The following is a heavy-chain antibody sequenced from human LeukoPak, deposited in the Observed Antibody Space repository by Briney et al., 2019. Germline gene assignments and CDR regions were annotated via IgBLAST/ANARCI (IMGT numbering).Heavy chain of an antibody. D-gene: IGHD2-15*01. J-gene: IGHJ4*02. CDR3: ARGRRGGNPFDY. Sequence: SETLSLTCTVSGGSISSYYWSWIRQPPGKGLEWIGYIYYSGSTNYNPSLKSRVTISVDTSKNQFSLKLSSVTAADTAVYYCARGRRGGNPFDYWGQGTLVTVSS. V-gene: IGHV4-59*01. CDR2: IYYSGST. CDR1: GGSISSYY.